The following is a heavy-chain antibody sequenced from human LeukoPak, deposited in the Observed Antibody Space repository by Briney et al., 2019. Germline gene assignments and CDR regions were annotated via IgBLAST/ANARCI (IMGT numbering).Heavy chain of an antibody. CDR3: ARDGSGSYYSYFDY. CDR2: IYYSGST. D-gene: IGHD3-10*01. V-gene: IGHV4-39*07. Sequence: PSETLSLTCAASGGSISSSSYYWGWIRQPPGKGLEWIGSIYYSGSTYYNPSLKSRVTISVDTSKNQFSLKLSSVTAADTAVYYCARDGSGSYYSYFDYWGQGTLVTVSS. CDR1: GGSISSSSYY. J-gene: IGHJ4*02.